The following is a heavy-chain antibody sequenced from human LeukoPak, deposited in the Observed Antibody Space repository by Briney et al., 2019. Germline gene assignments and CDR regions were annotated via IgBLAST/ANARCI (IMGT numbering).Heavy chain of an antibody. CDR1: GGSIRSGSHY. V-gene: IGHV4-39*02. Sequence: PSETLTLTCTVSGGSIRSGSHYWAWIRQPPGKGLEWIGSIYYSGSTYYNPSLENRVTISIDTSKNHFSLKLSSLSAADTSVYYCAKRDDSGGNLVDLWGQGTLVTVS. D-gene: IGHD3-22*01. J-gene: IGHJ4*02. CDR3: AKRDDSGGNLVDL. CDR2: IYYSGST.